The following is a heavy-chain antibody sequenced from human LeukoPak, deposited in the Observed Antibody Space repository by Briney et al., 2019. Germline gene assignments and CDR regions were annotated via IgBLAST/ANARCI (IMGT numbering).Heavy chain of an antibody. CDR2: INPNSGGT. D-gene: IGHD4-17*01. V-gene: IGHV1-2*02. CDR1: GYTFTGYY. CDR3: ARDCYGDYYYDYGMDV. J-gene: IGHJ6*02. Sequence: ASVKVSCKASGYTFTGYYMHWVRQAPGQGLEWMGWINPNSGGTNYAQKFQGRVTMTRDTSISTAYMGLSRLRADDTAVYYCARDCYGDYYYDYGMDVWGQGTTVTVSS.